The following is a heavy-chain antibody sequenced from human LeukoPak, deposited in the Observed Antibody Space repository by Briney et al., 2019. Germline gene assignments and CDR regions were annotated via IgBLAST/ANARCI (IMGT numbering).Heavy chain of an antibody. J-gene: IGHJ4*02. CDR1: GYTFTSYY. CDR2: INPSGGST. V-gene: IGHV1-46*01. D-gene: IGHD2-2*01. Sequence: AASVKVSCKASGYTFTSYYMHWVRQVPGQGLEWMGIINPSGGSTSYAQKFQGRVTMTRDTSTSTVYMELSSLRSEDTAVYYCARDFLPAAPFDYWGQGTLVTVSS. CDR3: ARDFLPAAPFDY.